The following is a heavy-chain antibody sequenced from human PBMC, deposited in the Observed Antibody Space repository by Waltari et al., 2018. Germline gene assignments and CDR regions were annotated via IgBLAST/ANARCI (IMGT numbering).Heavy chain of an antibody. Sequence: QVQLVESGGGVFQPGSSLRLSCAASGFTFSSYPMPWVRQAQGKGLGGGGGRSYCGSNKDYDGYGKGRFTISRDQSKNTLDLQRNRLRAEDTGGYYCAGGPFKSQRRGYMDVWGKGTTVTISS. CDR3: AGGPFKSQRRGYMDV. CDR1: GFTFSSYP. V-gene: IGHV3-30-3*01. D-gene: IGHD3-10*01. J-gene: IGHJ6*03. CDR2: RSYCGSNK.